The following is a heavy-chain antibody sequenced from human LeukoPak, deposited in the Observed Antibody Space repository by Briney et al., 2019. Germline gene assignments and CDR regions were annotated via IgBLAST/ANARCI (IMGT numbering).Heavy chain of an antibody. J-gene: IGHJ4*02. CDR2: IYYSGST. D-gene: IGHD5-12*01. Sequence: PSETLSLTCTVSGGSISSYYWSWIRQPPGKGLEWIGYIYYSGSTKYNPSLTSRVTISVDTSKNQFSLKLSSVTAADTAVYYCAKQGPSGYDPIHFDYRGQGTLVTVSS. V-gene: IGHV4-59*08. CDR1: GGSISSYY. CDR3: AKQGPSGYDPIHFDY.